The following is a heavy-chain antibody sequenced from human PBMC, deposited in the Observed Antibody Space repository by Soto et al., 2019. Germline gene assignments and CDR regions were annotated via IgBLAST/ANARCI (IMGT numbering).Heavy chain of an antibody. J-gene: IGHJ3*02. CDR2: ISGTGDSS. CDR1: GFTFGSYA. V-gene: IGHV3-23*01. Sequence: EVQLLESGGGLVQPGGSLRLSCAASGFTFGSYAMSWVRQAPGKGLEWVSLISGTGDSSEYANSVKGRFTISRDNSKNTLYLQMNSLRTEDTAVYYCAKGTGYTSGTNDAFDIWGQGTMVTVSS. CDR3: AKGTGYTSGTNDAFDI. D-gene: IGHD5-18*01.